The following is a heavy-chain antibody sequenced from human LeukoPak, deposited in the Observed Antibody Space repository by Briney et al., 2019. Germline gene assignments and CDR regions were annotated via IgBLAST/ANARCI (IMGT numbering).Heavy chain of an antibody. V-gene: IGHV4-39*07. D-gene: IGHD3-22*01. J-gene: IGHJ2*01. CDR3: ARVGPRTYYYDSSGLGSWYFDL. Sequence: SETLSLTCAVSGGSISSSSYYWGWIGQPPGKGLVWIVGSYYSESTYYNPSLKSRVTISVDTSKNQFSLKLSSVTAADTAVYYCARVGPRTYYYDSSGLGSWYFDLWGRGTLVTVSS. CDR2: SYYSEST. CDR1: GGSISSSSYY.